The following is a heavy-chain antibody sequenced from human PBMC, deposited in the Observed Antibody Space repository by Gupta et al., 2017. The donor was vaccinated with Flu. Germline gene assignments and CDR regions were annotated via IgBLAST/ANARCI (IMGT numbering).Heavy chain of an antibody. Sequence: YYWSWIRQPPGKGLEWIGEINHSGSTNYNPSLKRRVTISVDTSKNQFSLKLSSVTAADTAVYYCARTPGVTTGTFGNWFDPWGQGTLVTVSS. CDR2: INHSGST. CDR1: YY. CDR3: ARTPGVTTGTFGNWFDP. D-gene: IGHD1-1*01. J-gene: IGHJ5*02. V-gene: IGHV4-34*01.